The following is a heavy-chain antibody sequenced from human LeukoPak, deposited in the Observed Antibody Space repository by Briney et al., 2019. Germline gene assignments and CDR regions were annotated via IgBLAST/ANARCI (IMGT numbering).Heavy chain of an antibody. J-gene: IGHJ3*02. CDR3: ARGPYGDDAFDI. CDR2: INPSGGST. Sequence: GASVKVSCKASGYTFTSYCMHWVRQAPGQGLEWMGIINPSGGSTSYAQKFQGRVTMTRDTSTSTVYTELSSLRSEDTAVYYCARGPYGDDAFDIWGQGTMVTVSS. V-gene: IGHV1-46*01. CDR1: GYTFTSYC. D-gene: IGHD4-17*01.